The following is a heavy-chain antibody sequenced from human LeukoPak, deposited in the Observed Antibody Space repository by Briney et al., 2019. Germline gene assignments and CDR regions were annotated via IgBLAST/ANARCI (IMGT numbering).Heavy chain of an antibody. V-gene: IGHV3-53*01. CDR1: GFTVSSNY. Sequence: GGSLRLSCAASGFTVSSNYMSWVRQAPGKGLEWVSVIYSGGSTYYADSVKGRFTISRDNSKNTLYLQMNSLRAEDTAVYYCARKKLLWFGEVLPYGMDVWGQGTRSPSP. CDR3: ARKKLLWFGEVLPYGMDV. D-gene: IGHD3-10*01. CDR2: IYSGGST. J-gene: IGHJ6*02.